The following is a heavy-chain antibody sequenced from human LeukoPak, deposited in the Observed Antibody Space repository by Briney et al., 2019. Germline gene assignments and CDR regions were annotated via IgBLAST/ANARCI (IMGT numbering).Heavy chain of an antibody. V-gene: IGHV4-34*01. Sequence: SETLSLTCAVYGGSFSGYYWSWIRQPPGKGLEWIGEINHSGSTNYNPSLKSRVTISVDTSKNQFSLKLSSVTAADTAVYYCARDRYYYDSSGYLFDYWGQGTLVTVSS. J-gene: IGHJ4*02. CDR2: INHSGST. D-gene: IGHD3-22*01. CDR3: ARDRYYYDSSGYLFDY. CDR1: GGSFSGYY.